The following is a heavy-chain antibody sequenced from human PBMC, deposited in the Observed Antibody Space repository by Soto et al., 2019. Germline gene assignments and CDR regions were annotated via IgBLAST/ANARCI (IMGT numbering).Heavy chain of an antibody. J-gene: IGHJ4*02. D-gene: IGHD3-22*01. CDR2: VYYSGST. V-gene: IGHV4-31*03. Sequence: ASETLSLTCTVSGGSISSGGYYWSWIRQHPGKGLEWIGYVYYSGSTYYNPSLKSRVTILVDTSKNQFSLKLSSVTAADAAVYYCARDNYDSSGYYHGSFDYWGQGTLVTVSS. CDR1: GGSISSGGYY. CDR3: ARDNYDSSGYYHGSFDY.